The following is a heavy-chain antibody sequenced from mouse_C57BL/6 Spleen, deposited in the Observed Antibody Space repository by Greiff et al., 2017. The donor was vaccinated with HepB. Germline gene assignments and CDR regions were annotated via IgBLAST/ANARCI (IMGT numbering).Heavy chain of an antibody. V-gene: IGHV1-80*01. D-gene: IGHD1-1*01. J-gene: IGHJ4*01. CDR3: ARAPYYGSSSYAMDY. Sequence: QVQLQHSGAELVKPGASVKISCKASGYAFSSYWMNWVKQRPGKGLEWIGQIYPGDGDTNYNGKFKGKATLTADKSSSTAYMQLSSLTSEDSAVYFCARAPYYGSSSYAMDYWGQGTSVTVSS. CDR1: GYAFSSYW. CDR2: IYPGDGDT.